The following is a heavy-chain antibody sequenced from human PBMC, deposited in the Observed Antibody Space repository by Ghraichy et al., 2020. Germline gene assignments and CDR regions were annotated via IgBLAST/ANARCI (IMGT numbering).Heavy chain of an antibody. CDR3: ARDRNILGYCDTTSCAGDSFDI. J-gene: IGHJ3*02. D-gene: IGHD2-2*01. CDR2: INWNGDST. CDR1: GFTFDDYG. Sequence: GGSLRLSCAASGFTFDDYGMSWVRQVPGKGLEWVSGINWNGDSTGYADSVKGRFTMSRDKGKNSLYLQMNSLRAEDTALYYCARDRNILGYCDTTSCAGDSFDIWGQGTMVTVSS. V-gene: IGHV3-20*04.